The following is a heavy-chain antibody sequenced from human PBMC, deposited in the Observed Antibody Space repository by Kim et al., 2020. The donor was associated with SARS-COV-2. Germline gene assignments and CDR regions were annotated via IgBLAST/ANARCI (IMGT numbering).Heavy chain of an antibody. CDR2: ISSSGSTI. V-gene: IGHV3-48*02. Sequence: GGSLRLSCVISGFTFSSYNMNWVRQAPGKGLEWFSYISSSGSTIYYADSVRGRFTISRDSAKNSLYLQMNTLRDEDTAVYYCARDGDYGDPFDCWGQGTLVTVSS. J-gene: IGHJ4*02. CDR1: GFTFSSYN. D-gene: IGHD4-17*01. CDR3: ARDGDYGDPFDC.